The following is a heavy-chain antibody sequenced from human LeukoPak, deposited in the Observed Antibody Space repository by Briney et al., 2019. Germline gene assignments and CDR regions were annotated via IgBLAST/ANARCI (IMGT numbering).Heavy chain of an antibody. Sequence: PSETLSLTCTVSGGSISSYYWTWVRQPPGKRLEWIGYIFHTGSTNYNPSLKSRVTMSLDTSKNQFSLKLSSVTAADTAVYYCARHAGGYTHFDSWGQGALVTVSS. CDR3: ARHAGGYTHFDS. CDR1: GGSISSYY. D-gene: IGHD3-10*01. V-gene: IGHV4-59*08. CDR2: IFHTGST. J-gene: IGHJ4*02.